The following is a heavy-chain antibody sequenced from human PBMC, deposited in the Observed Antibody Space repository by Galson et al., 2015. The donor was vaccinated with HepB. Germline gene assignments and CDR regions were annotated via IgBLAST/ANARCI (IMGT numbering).Heavy chain of an antibody. V-gene: IGHV1-3*01. CDR1: GYTFTSYA. J-gene: IGHJ4*02. CDR2: INAGNGNT. Sequence: SVKVSCKASGYTFTSYAMHWVRQAPGQRLEWMGWINAGNGNTKYSQKFQGRVTITRDTSASTAYMELSSLRSEDTAVYYCARSVPAATRNFDYWGQGTLVTVSS. D-gene: IGHD2-2*01. CDR3: ARSVPAATRNFDY.